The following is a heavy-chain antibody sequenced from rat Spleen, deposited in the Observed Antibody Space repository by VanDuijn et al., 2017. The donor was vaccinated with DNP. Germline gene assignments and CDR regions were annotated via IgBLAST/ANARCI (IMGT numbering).Heavy chain of an antibody. D-gene: IGHD1-11*01. V-gene: IGHV4-2*01. CDR3: VTRGLYGGYDH. CDR2: IKQDSTIV. Sequence: EVKLVESGGVLVQPGRSLKLSCAASGLNFSDYWMGWVRQAPGKGLEWMGEIKQDSTIVNHNPSLRERFTISRDNAQSSLYLQMNNLRFEDTATYYCVTRGLYGGYDHWGQGVMVTVSS. J-gene: IGHJ2*01. CDR1: GLNFSDYW.